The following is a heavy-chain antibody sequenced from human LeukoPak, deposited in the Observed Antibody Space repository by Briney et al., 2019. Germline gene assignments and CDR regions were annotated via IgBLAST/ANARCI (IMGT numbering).Heavy chain of an antibody. CDR1: GGSISSSSYY. Sequence: SETLSLTCTVSGGSISSSSYYWGWIRQPPGKGLEWIGSIYYSGSTYYNPSLKSRVTISVDTSKNQFSLKLSSVTAADTAVYYCARKGPYYYMDVWGKGTTVAVSS. CDR3: ARKGPYYYMDV. J-gene: IGHJ6*03. V-gene: IGHV4-39*01. CDR2: IYYSGST.